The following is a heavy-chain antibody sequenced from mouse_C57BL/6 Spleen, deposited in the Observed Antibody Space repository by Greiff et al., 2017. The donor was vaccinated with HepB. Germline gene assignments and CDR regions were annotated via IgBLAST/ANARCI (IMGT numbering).Heavy chain of an antibody. CDR3: ARGGLRGYLYYYAMDY. D-gene: IGHD2-3*01. V-gene: IGHV1-55*01. J-gene: IGHJ4*01. CDR1: GYTFTSYW. CDR2: IYPGSGST. Sequence: QVQLQQPGAELVKPGASVKMSCKASGYTFTSYWITWVKQRPGQGLEWIGDIYPGSGSTNYNEKFKSKATLTVDTSSSTAYMQLSSLTSEDSAVYYCARGGLRGYLYYYAMDYWGQGTSVTVSS.